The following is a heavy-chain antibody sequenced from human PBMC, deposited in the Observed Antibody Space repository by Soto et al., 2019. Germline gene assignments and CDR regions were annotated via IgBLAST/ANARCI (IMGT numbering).Heavy chain of an antibody. Sequence: SVKVNCKASGGTFSRYAISWVRQAHGQGLEWMGGIIPMFGTANYAQKFQGRVTITAVESTSTAYMELSSLRSEDTAVYYCARQFDYESSGYYYPYWGQGTPVTVSS. CDR2: IIPMFGTA. V-gene: IGHV1-69*13. J-gene: IGHJ4*02. CDR3: ARQFDYESSGYYYPY. D-gene: IGHD3-22*01. CDR1: GGTFSRYA.